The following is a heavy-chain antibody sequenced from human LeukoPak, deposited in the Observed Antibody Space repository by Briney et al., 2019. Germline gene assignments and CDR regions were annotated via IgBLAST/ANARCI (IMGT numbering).Heavy chain of an antibody. Sequence: PGGSLRLSCAASGFTFSDYYMSWIRQAPGKGLEWGAFIWYDGSNKYYADSVKGRFTISRDNSKNTLYLQMNSLRAEDTAVYYCAKDHNPYYYGSGSYFDYWGQGTLVTVSS. CDR1: GFTFSDYY. D-gene: IGHD3-10*01. J-gene: IGHJ4*02. CDR2: IWYDGSNK. CDR3: AKDHNPYYYGSGSYFDY. V-gene: IGHV3-30*02.